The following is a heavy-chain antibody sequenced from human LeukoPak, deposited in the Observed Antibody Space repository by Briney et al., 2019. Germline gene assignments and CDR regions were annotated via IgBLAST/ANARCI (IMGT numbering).Heavy chain of an antibody. J-gene: IGHJ4*02. CDR2: ISSSSYI. Sequence: GGSLRLSCAASGFTFSSYSMNWVRQAPGKGLEWVSSISSSSYIYYADSVKGRFTISRDNAKNSLYLQMNSLRAEDTALYYCAKDKLGTMAIYDYWGQGTLVTVSS. V-gene: IGHV3-21*04. CDR1: GFTFSSYS. D-gene: IGHD1-7*01. CDR3: AKDKLGTMAIYDY.